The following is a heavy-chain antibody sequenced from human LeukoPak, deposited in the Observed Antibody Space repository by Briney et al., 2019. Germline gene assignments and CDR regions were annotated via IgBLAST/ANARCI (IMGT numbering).Heavy chain of an antibody. CDR2: ISSSSSTI. J-gene: IGHJ4*02. V-gene: IGHV3-48*01. CDR1: GFTFSSYS. Sequence: GGSLRLSCAASGFTFSSYSMNWVRQAPGKGLEWVSYISSSSSTIYYADSVKGRFTISRDNSKNALYLQMNSLRAEDTAVYYCARGGPTNFDYWGQGTLVTVSS. CDR3: ARGGPTNFDY.